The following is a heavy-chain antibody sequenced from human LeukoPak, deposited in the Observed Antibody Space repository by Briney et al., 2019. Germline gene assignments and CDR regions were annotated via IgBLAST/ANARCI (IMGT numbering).Heavy chain of an antibody. CDR2: ISSSGSTI. CDR1: GFTFSDYY. Sequence: PGGSLRLSCAASGFTFSDYYMSWIRQAPGKVLEWVSYISSSGSTIYYADSVKCRFTISRDNAKNSLYLQMNSLRAEDTAVYYCARDSGSYLGAAFDIWGQGTMVTVSS. J-gene: IGHJ3*02. D-gene: IGHD1-26*01. V-gene: IGHV3-11*04. CDR3: ARDSGSYLGAAFDI.